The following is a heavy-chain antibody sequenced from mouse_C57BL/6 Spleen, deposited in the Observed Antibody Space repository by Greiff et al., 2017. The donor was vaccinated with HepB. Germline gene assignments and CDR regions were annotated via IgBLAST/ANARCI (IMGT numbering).Heavy chain of an antibody. CDR2: IDPSDSET. D-gene: IGHD1-1*01. CDR1: GYTFTSYW. V-gene: IGHV1-52*01. J-gene: IGHJ2*01. CDR3: ARKENYYGSSWGVFDY. Sequence: QVQLKQPGAELVRPGSSVKLSCKASGYTFTSYWMHWVKQRPIQGLEWIGNIDPSDSETHYNQKFKDKATLTVDKSSSTAYMQLSSLTSEDSAVYYCARKENYYGSSWGVFDYWGQGTTLTVSS.